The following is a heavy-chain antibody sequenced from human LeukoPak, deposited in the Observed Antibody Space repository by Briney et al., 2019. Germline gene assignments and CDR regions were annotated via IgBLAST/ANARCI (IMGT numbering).Heavy chain of an antibody. CDR1: GGSISSYY. CDR3: ARDSSGYYYDSSGHLDY. V-gene: IGHV4-59*01. Sequence: SETLSLTCTVSGGSISSYYWSWIRQPPGKGLEWIGYIYYSGSTNYNPSLKSRVTISVDTSKNQFSLKLNSVTAADTAVYYCARDSSGYYYDSSGHLDYWGQGTLVTVSS. J-gene: IGHJ4*02. CDR2: IYYSGST. D-gene: IGHD3-22*01.